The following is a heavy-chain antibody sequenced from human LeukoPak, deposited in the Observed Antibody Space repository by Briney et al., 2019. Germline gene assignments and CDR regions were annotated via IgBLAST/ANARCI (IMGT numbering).Heavy chain of an antibody. D-gene: IGHD2-21*01. J-gene: IGHJ5*02. CDR2: INHSGST. CDR1: GGSFSGYY. CDR3: ARHLIVVAKSQFDP. Sequence: SETLSLTCAVYGGSFSGYYWSWIRQPPGKGLEWIGEINHSGSTNYNPSLKSRVTISVDTSKNQFSLKLSSVTAADTAVYYCARHLIVVAKSQFDPWGQGTLVTVSS. V-gene: IGHV4-34*01.